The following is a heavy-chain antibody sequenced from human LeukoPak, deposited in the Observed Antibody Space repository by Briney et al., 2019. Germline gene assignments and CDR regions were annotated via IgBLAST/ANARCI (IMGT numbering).Heavy chain of an antibody. V-gene: IGHV1-24*01. CDR1: GYTLTELS. CDR2: FDPEDGET. Sequence: ASVKVSCKASGYTLTELSMHWVRQAPGKGLEWMGGFDPEDGETIYAQKFQGRVTMTEDTSTDTAYMELSSLRSEDTAVYYCATGSRRDYGDPGHAFDIWGQGTMVTVSS. D-gene: IGHD4-17*01. CDR3: ATGSRRDYGDPGHAFDI. J-gene: IGHJ3*02.